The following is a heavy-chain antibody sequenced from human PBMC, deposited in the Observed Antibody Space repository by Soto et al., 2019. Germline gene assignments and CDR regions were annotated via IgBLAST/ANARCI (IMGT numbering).Heavy chain of an antibody. CDR3: ARDYDSSGYPRYYFDY. D-gene: IGHD3-22*01. CDR2: IRDDGSNK. CDR1: GFTFSSYG. Sequence: QVQLVESGGGVVQPGRSLRLSCAASGFTFSSYGMHWVRQAPGKGLEWVAVIRDDGSNKYYADSVKGRFTISRDNSKNTLYLQMNSLRAEDTAVYYCARDYDSSGYPRYYFDYWGQGTLVTVSS. J-gene: IGHJ4*02. V-gene: IGHV3-33*01.